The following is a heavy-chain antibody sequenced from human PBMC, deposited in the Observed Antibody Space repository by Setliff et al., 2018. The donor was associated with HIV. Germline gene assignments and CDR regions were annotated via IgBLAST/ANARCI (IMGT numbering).Heavy chain of an antibody. Sequence: SETLSLTCSVSGGSIGSHYWSWIRQSPGKGLEWIGYIHSSGGTNYNTSLKSRLTILVDTSKNQISLRLKSVTAADTAVYYCARATYFDFWSAYRHYYMDVWGKGATVTVSS. CDR3: ARATYFDFWSAYRHYYMDV. V-gene: IGHV4-59*11. J-gene: IGHJ6*03. CDR2: IHSSGGT. D-gene: IGHD3-3*01. CDR1: GGSIGSHY.